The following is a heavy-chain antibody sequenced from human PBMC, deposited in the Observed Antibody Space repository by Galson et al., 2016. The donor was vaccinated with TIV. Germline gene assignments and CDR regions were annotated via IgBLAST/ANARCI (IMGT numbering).Heavy chain of an antibody. V-gene: IGHV3-49*04. J-gene: IGHJ6*02. Sequence: SLRLSCAGYGITLGDFGMSWVRLAPGKGLEWVGFIRSKGYGRTTEYAASVKGRFTISRDESESIAYLQMNSLKSEDTAVYYCTRDRGEKQDPGLWYHHGMDVWGQGTAVTVSS. CDR2: IRSKGYGRTT. CDR1: GITLGDFG. D-gene: IGHD3-16*01. CDR3: TRDRGEKQDPGLWYHHGMDV.